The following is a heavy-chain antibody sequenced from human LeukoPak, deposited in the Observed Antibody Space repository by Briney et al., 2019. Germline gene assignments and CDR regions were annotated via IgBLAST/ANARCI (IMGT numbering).Heavy chain of an antibody. Sequence: PGGSLRLSCAASGFTFSSYGMHWVRQAPGKGLEWVAAISYDGSNKYYADSVKGRFTISRDNSKNTLYLQMNSLRAEDTAVYYCAKDMTSRSGSYYLSYYYGMDVWGQGTTVTVSS. CDR1: GFTFSSYG. CDR3: AKDMTSRSGSYYLSYYYGMDV. D-gene: IGHD3-10*01. CDR2: ISYDGSNK. V-gene: IGHV3-30*18. J-gene: IGHJ6*02.